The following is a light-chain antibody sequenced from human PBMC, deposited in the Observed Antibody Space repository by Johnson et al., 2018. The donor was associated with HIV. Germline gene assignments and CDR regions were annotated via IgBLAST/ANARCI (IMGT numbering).Light chain of an antibody. CDR1: SSNIGKNY. J-gene: IGLJ1*01. CDR3: GAWDSSLNAYV. Sequence: QSVLTQPPSVSAAPGQKVTISCSGSSSNIGKNYVSWYQQLPGKAPKLLIYENNKRPSGIPDRFFGSKSGTSATLDITGLQTGDEGDYYCGAWDSSLNAYVFGAGTKVTVL. V-gene: IGLV1-51*01. CDR2: ENN.